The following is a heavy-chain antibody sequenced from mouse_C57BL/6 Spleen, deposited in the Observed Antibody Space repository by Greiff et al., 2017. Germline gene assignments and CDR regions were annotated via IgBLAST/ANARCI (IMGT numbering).Heavy chain of an antibody. V-gene: IGHV1-64*01. J-gene: IGHJ2*01. D-gene: IGHD2-4*01. CDR2: IHPNSGST. CDR1: GYTFTSYW. Sequence: QVQLQQPGAELVKPGASVKLSCKASGYTFTSYWMHWVKQRPGQGLEWIGMIHPNSGSTNYNEKFKSKATLTVDKSSSTAYMQLSSLTSEDSAVYYCARSYYDYDDPYYFAYWGQGTTLTVSS. CDR3: ARSYYDYDDPYYFAY.